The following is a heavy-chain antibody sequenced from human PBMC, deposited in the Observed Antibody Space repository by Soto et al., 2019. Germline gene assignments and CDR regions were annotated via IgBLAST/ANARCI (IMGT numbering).Heavy chain of an antibody. CDR1: GGSISSGGYY. CDR2: IYYSGST. Sequence: SETLSLTCTVSGGSISSGGYYWSWIRQHPGKDLGWIGYIYYSGSTYYNPSLKSRVTISVDTSKNQFSLKLSSVTAADTAVFYCARGAHYSSPFRWFDPWGQGTLVTVSS. CDR3: ARGAHYSSPFRWFDP. J-gene: IGHJ5*02. D-gene: IGHD6-13*01. V-gene: IGHV4-31*03.